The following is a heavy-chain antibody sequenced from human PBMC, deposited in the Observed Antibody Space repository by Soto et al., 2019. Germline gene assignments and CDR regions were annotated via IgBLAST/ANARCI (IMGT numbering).Heavy chain of an antibody. CDR1: GFTFSIYA. CDR3: AKDRAEYGMDV. V-gene: IGHV3-23*01. D-gene: IGHD3-10*01. Sequence: EVQLLESGGNLVQPGGSLRISCAASGFTFSIYAMSWVRQAPGKGLEWVSVIRGSGGSTYYADPVKGRFTISRDNSKNTLYLQMNSLRAEDTAVYYCAKDRAEYGMDVWGQGTTVTVSS. CDR2: IRGSGGST. J-gene: IGHJ6*02.